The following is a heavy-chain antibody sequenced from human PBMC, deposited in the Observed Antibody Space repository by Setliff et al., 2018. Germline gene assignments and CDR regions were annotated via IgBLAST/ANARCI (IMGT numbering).Heavy chain of an antibody. J-gene: IGHJ4*02. CDR2: INAGNGNT. CDR3: AREYYYDSSGYSYYFDY. Sequence: ASVKVSCKASGYTFTSYGISWVRQAPGQRLEWMGWINAGNGNTKYSQKFQGRVTITRDTSASTAYMELSSLRSEDTAVYYCAREYYYDSSGYSYYFDYWGQGTLVTVSS. V-gene: IGHV1-3*01. D-gene: IGHD3-22*01. CDR1: GYTFTSYG.